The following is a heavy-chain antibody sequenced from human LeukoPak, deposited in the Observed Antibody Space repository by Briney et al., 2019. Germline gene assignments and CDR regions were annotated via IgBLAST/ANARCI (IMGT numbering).Heavy chain of an antibody. J-gene: IGHJ4*02. D-gene: IGHD4-11*01. CDR3: AKDAQRGFDYSNSLEY. Sequence: GGTLRLSCAAPGFTFSHYGFHWVRQAPAKGLEWVAVIWSDGSNKYYGDSVKGRFIIYRDDSQNTVYLQMNSLRAEDTGVYYCAKDAQRGFDYSNSLEYWGQGSLVTVSS. CDR2: IWSDGSNK. CDR1: GFTFSHYG. V-gene: IGHV3-33*06.